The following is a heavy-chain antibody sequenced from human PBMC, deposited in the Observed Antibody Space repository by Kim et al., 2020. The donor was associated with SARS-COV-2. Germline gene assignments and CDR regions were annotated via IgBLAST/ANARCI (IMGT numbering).Heavy chain of an antibody. D-gene: IGHD2-2*02. CDR3: AREPIVVVPAAIGPTDAFDI. Sequence: ASVKVSCKASGYTFTSYAMNWVRQAPGQGLEWMGWINTNTGNPTYAQGFTGRFVFSLDTSVSTAYLQISSLKAEDTAVYYCAREPIVVVPAAIGPTDAFDIWGQGTMVTVSS. CDR1: GYTFTSYA. V-gene: IGHV7-4-1*02. CDR2: INTNTGNP. J-gene: IGHJ3*02.